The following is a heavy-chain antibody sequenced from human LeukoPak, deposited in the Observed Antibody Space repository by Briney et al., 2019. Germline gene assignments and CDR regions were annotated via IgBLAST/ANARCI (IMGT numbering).Heavy chain of an antibody. V-gene: IGHV3-21*01. CDR3: ASYKHCGGDCYEIDY. CDR1: GFTFSSYS. J-gene: IGHJ4*02. CDR2: ISSSSSYI. Sequence: GSLRLSCAASGFTFSSYSMNWVRQAPGKGLEWVSSISSSSSYIYYADSVKGRFTISRDNAKNSLYLQMNSLRAEDTAVYYCASYKHCGGDCYEIDYWGQGTLVTVSS. D-gene: IGHD2-21*01.